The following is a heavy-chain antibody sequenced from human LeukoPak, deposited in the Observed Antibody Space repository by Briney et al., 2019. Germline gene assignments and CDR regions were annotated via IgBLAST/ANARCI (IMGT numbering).Heavy chain of an antibody. J-gene: IGHJ4*02. D-gene: IGHD3-16*01. Sequence: GGSLRLSCAASGFTFSSYEMNWVRQAPGEGLEWVPYISSSGSTIYYADSVKGRFTISRDNAKNSLYLQMNSLRAEDTAVYYCARDGDRLVATFDYWGQGTLVTVSS. CDR3: ARDGDRLVATFDY. V-gene: IGHV3-48*03. CDR1: GFTFSSYE. CDR2: ISSSGSTI.